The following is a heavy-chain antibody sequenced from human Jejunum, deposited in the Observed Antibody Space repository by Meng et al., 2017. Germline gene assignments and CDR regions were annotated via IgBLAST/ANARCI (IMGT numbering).Heavy chain of an antibody. J-gene: IGHJ4*02. V-gene: IGHV1-2*06. CDR3: ARGFGEDYNGNHVFDY. CDR1: GYTFTDYY. CDR2: INPISGAT. Sequence: QVQLVPSGAEVEGPGASVKVSCKASGYTFTDYYKQWMRQAPGQGLEWMGRINPISGATNYAQRFQGRVAMTRDTSISTAYMGLSRLGSADTAVYYCARGFGEDYNGNHVFDYWGQGTLVTVSS. D-gene: IGHD4-23*01.